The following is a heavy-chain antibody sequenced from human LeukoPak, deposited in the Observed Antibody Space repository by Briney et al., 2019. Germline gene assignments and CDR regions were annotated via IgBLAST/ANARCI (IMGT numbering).Heavy chain of an antibody. V-gene: IGHV3-21*01. CDR1: GLTFSTYS. Sequence: AGGSLRLSCAATGLTFSTYSMNWVRQAPGKGLEWVSSISSSSSYVYYADSMKGRFTISRDNSNNSLYLQMNSLGVDDTAVYYCARDPGTGFYKSPDYFQDWGQGTLVTVSS. CDR3: ARDPGTGFYKSPDYFQD. CDR2: ISSSSSYV. D-gene: IGHD6-19*01. J-gene: IGHJ1*01.